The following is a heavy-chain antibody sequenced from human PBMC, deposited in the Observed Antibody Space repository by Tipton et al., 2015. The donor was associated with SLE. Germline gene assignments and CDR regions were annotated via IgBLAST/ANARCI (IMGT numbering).Heavy chain of an antibody. D-gene: IGHD6-19*01. V-gene: IGHV1-69*05. J-gene: IGHJ4*02. Sequence: QSGAEVKKPGSSVKVSCKASGGTFSTSGISWVRQAPGQGLEWMGGIIPILGTPHYAQKFQGRVTITTDESTTTAYMKLSSLRSEDTAVYYCARDTSDWPLGYWGQGTLVTVSS. CDR2: IIPILGTP. CDR3: ARDTSDWPLGY. CDR1: GGTFSTSG.